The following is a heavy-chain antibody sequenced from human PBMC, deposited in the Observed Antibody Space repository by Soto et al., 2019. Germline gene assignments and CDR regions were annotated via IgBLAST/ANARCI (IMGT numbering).Heavy chain of an antibody. D-gene: IGHD3-3*01. CDR1: GFTFSSYW. V-gene: IGHV3-74*01. CDR2: INSDGSST. Sequence: PGGSLRLSCAASGFTFSSYWMHWVRQAPGKGLVWVSRINSDGSSTTYADSVKGRSTISRDNTKNTLYLQMNSLRAEDTAVYYCASFGVDFWSGGLYHNGMDVWGQGTTVTVSS. J-gene: IGHJ6*02. CDR3: ASFGVDFWSGGLYHNGMDV.